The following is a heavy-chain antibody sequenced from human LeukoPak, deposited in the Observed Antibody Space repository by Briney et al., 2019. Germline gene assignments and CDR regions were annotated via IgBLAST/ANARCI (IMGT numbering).Heavy chain of an antibody. CDR2: ISGSGGST. J-gene: IGHJ4*02. CDR3: ARGFWSGYTVDY. V-gene: IGHV3-23*01. Sequence: QSGGSLRLSCAVSGFSFSSYAMSWVRQAPGKGLEWVSAISGSGGSTYYADSVKGRFTISRDNAKNTLYLQMNSLRAEDTAVYYCARGFWSGYTVDYWGQGTLVTVSS. CDR1: GFSFSSYA. D-gene: IGHD3-3*01.